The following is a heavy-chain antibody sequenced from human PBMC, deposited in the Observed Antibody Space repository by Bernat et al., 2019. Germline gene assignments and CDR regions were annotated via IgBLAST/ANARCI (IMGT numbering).Heavy chain of an antibody. J-gene: IGHJ5*02. D-gene: IGHD2-15*01. CDR3: ARGRRVVVVAAKRRWFDP. V-gene: IGHV4-31*03. CDR1: GGSISSGGYY. CDR2: IYYSGST. Sequence: QVQLQESGPGLVKPSQTLSLTCTVSGGSISSGGYYWSWIRQHPGKGLEWIGYIYYSGSTYYNPSLKSRVTISVDTSKNQFSLKLSSVTAADTAVYYCARGRRVVVVAAKRRWFDPWGQGTLVTVSS.